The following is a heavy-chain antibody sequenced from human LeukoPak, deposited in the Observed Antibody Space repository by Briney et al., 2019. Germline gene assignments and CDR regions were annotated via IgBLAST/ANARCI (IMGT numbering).Heavy chain of an antibody. D-gene: IGHD3-10*01. CDR3: ARLGYGSSFDY. CDR1: GYSISTGYY. J-gene: IGHJ4*02. V-gene: IGHV4-38-2*02. Sequence: SETLSLTCTVSGYSISTGYYWGWIRQPPGKGLEWIGSIYYSGSTYYNPSLKSRVTISVDTSKNQFSLKLSSVTAADTAVYYCARLGYGSSFDYWGQGTLVTVSS. CDR2: IYYSGST.